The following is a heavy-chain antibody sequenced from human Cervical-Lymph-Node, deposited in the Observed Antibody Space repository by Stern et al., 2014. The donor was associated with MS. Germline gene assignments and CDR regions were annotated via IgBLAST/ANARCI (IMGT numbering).Heavy chain of an antibody. CDR1: GYSVTNYY. D-gene: IGHD3-16*01. Sequence: QVQLEESGAEVKKPGASVKVSCTASGYSVTNYYIHWVRQAPAQGLEWMGIVTPRGDATSNAQKFQGRLTITMTRDTSTSTVYMELTSLRIEDTAVYYCARGPIARLGEADYWGQGTLVTVSS. V-gene: IGHV1-46*03. CDR2: VTPRGDAT. CDR3: ARGPIARLGEADY. J-gene: IGHJ4*02.